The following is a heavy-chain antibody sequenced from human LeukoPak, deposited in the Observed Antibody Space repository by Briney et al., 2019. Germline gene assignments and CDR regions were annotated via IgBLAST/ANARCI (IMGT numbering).Heavy chain of an antibody. D-gene: IGHD5-18*01. V-gene: IGHV4-34*01. CDR3: ARGGSYGYYYYYYMDV. CDR2: INHSGST. Sequence: PSETLSLTCAVYGGSFSGYYWSRIRQPPGKGLEWIGEINHSGSTNYNPSLKSRVTISVDTSKNQFSLKLSSVTAADTAVYYCARGGSYGYYYYYYMDVWGKGTTVTVSS. CDR1: GGSFSGYY. J-gene: IGHJ6*03.